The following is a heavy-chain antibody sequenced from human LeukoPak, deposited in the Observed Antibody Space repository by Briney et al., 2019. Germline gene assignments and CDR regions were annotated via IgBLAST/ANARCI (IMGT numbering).Heavy chain of an antibody. D-gene: IGHD5-18*01. CDR2: IIPIFGTA. CDR1: GGTFSSHA. CDR3: AREGLGTEMLKAFEY. J-gene: IGHJ4*02. Sequence: SVKVSCKAFGGTFSSHAISWVRQAPGQGLELMGGIIPIFGTANYAQKFQGRVTITADIATTTDDLELSSLRSEDTAMYYCAREGLGTEMLKAFEYWGQGILVTVAS. V-gene: IGHV1-69*06.